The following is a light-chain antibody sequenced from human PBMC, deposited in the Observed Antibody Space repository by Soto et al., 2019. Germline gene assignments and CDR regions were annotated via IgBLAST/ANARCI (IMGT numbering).Light chain of an antibody. CDR1: QSVSSSY. CDR2: GAS. Sequence: EIVLTQSPGTLSLSPGERATLSCRASQSVSSSYLAWYQQKPGQAPRLLIYGASSRATGIPDRFSGSGSGTDFTLSISRLEPEDFAVYYCQQYGSSPIPFGRGTDWRL. J-gene: IGKJ5*01. V-gene: IGKV3-20*01. CDR3: QQYGSSPIP.